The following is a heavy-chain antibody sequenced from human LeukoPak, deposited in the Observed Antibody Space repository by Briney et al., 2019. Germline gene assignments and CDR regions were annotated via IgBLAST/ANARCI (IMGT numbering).Heavy chain of an antibody. D-gene: IGHD6-19*01. CDR1: GCTFSSYA. V-gene: IGHV3-30-3*01. CDR3: ARVRWVAGQIYYYYYGMDV. CDR2: ISYDGSNK. Sequence: GGSLRLSCAASGCTFSSYAMHWVRQAPGKGLEWVAVISYDGSNKYYADSVKGRFTISRDNSKNTLYLQMNSLRAEDTAVYYCARVRWVAGQIYYYYYGMDVWGQGTTVTVS. J-gene: IGHJ6*02.